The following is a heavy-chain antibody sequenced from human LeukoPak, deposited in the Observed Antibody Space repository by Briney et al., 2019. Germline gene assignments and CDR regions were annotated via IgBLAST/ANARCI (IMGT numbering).Heavy chain of an antibody. V-gene: IGHV4-4*07. CDR1: GGSISSYY. CDR3: ARDSSYYYGSGSSSHFDY. D-gene: IGHD3-10*01. J-gene: IGHJ4*02. CDR2: IYTSGST. Sequence: PSETLSLTCTVSGGSISSYYWSWIRQPAGKGLEWIGRIYTSGSTNYNPSLKSRVTISVDTSKNQFSLKLSSVTAADTAVYYCARDSSYYYGSGSSSHFDYWGQGTLVTVSS.